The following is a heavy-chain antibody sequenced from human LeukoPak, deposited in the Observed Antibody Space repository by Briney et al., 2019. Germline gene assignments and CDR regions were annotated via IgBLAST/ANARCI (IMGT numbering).Heavy chain of an antibody. CDR1: GFTFSSYA. CDR2: ICYTGDST. Sequence: GGSLRLSCAASGFTFSSYAMNWVRQAPGKGLEWVSGICYTGDSTFYADSVKGRFTVSRDSSKNTLFLHMNSLRAEDTALYYCAKSPTVDAAFDIWGQGTMVTVSS. D-gene: IGHD4-23*01. CDR3: AKSPTVDAAFDI. V-gene: IGHV3-23*01. J-gene: IGHJ3*02.